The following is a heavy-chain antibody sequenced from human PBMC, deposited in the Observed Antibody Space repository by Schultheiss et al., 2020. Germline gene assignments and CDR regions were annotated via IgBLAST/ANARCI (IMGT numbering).Heavy chain of an antibody. V-gene: IGHV3-30*18. CDR2: ISYDGSNK. Sequence: GGSLRLSCAASGFTFSSYWMSWVRQAPGKGLEWVAVISYDGSNKYYADSVKGRFTISRDNSKNTLYLQMNSLRAEDTAVYYCAKDWAEPGDYWGQGTLVTVSS. CDR3: AKDWAEPGDY. CDR1: GFTFSSYW. D-gene: IGHD3-16*01. J-gene: IGHJ4*02.